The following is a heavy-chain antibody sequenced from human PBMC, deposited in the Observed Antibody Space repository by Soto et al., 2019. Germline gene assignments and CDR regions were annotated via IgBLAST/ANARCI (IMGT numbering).Heavy chain of an antibody. J-gene: IGHJ4*02. CDR2: INHSGST. CDR1: GGSFSGYY. Sequence: QVQLQQWGAGLLKPSETLSLTCAVYGGSFSGYYWSWIRQPPGKGLEWIGEINHSGSTNYNPSLKSRVTISVDTSKNQFSLKLSSVTAAGTAVYYCARVVAARSYRIDYWGQGTLVTVSS. D-gene: IGHD6-6*01. CDR3: ARVVAARSYRIDY. V-gene: IGHV4-34*01.